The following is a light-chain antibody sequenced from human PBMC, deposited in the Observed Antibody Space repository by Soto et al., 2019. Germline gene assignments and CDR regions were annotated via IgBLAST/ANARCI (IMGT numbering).Light chain of an antibody. Sequence: QSVLSQPPSASGTPGQRVTISCSGSSSNIGRNYVYWYQQVPGTAPKLLIFRNNQRPSGVPDQFSGSKSGTSASLAISGLRSEDEADYFCAAWDYSLSGYWVFGGGTKVTVL. V-gene: IGLV1-47*01. CDR1: SSNIGRNY. CDR2: RNN. CDR3: AAWDYSLSGYWV. J-gene: IGLJ3*02.